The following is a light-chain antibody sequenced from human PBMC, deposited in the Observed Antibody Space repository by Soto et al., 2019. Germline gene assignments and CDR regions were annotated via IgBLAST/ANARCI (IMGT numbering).Light chain of an antibody. Sequence: QSVLTQPPSVSGAPGQRVTISCTGSSSNIGAGYNVHWCQQVPGTAPKLLIYGDSNRPSGVPDRFSGSKSGTSASLAITGLQAEDEADYYCQSYDSGLSGWLFGGGTKVTVL. J-gene: IGLJ3*02. V-gene: IGLV1-40*01. CDR3: QSYDSGLSGWL. CDR1: SSNIGAGYN. CDR2: GDS.